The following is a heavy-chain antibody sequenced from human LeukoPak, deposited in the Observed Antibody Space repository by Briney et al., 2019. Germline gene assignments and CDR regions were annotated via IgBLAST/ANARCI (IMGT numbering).Heavy chain of an antibody. Sequence: SVKVSCKASGYTFTGYYMHWVRQAPGQGLEWMGWINPNSGGTNYAQKFQGRVTMTRDTSISTAYMELSRLRSDDTAVYYCARGTPYYYDSSGYSGHWGQGTLVTVSS. CDR3: ARGTPYYYDSSGYSGH. J-gene: IGHJ4*02. V-gene: IGHV1-2*02. CDR1: GYTFTGYY. CDR2: INPNSGGT. D-gene: IGHD3-22*01.